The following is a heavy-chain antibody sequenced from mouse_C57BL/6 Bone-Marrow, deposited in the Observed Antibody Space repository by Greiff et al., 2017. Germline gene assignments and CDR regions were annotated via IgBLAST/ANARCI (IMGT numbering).Heavy chain of an antibody. D-gene: IGHD4-1*01. Sequence: QVQLQQPGAELVKPGASVKLSCKASGYTFTSYWLHWVKQRPGQGLEWIGMIHPNSGSTNYNEKFKSKATLTVDKSSSTAYVQLSSLTAEDSAVYYCARMLTGPFAYWGQGTLVTVSA. V-gene: IGHV1-64*01. J-gene: IGHJ3*01. CDR2: IHPNSGST. CDR3: ARMLTGPFAY. CDR1: GYTFTSYW.